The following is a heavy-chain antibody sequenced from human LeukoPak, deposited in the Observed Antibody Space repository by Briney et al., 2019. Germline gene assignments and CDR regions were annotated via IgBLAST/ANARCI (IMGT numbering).Heavy chain of an antibody. CDR3: ATYHLGYCSSTSCCSYAFDI. CDR2: INPSGGST. Sequence: ASVKVSCKASGYTFTSCYMHWVRQAPGQGLEWMGIINPSGGSTSYAQKFQGRITMTRDTSTSTVYMELSSLRSEDTAVYYCATYHLGYCSSTSCCSYAFDIWGQGTMVTVSS. J-gene: IGHJ3*02. D-gene: IGHD2-2*01. CDR1: GYTFTSCY. V-gene: IGHV1-46*03.